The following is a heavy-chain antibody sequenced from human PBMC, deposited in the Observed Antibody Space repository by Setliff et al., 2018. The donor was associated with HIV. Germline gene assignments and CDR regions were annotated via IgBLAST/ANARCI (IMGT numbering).Heavy chain of an antibody. CDR1: GYIFTGYY. CDR2: INPNNGDT. D-gene: IGHD2-2*01. CDR3: ARQARYCTSNNCYRYFDS. V-gene: IGHV1-2*06. J-gene: IGHJ4*02. Sequence: ASVKVSCKASGYIFTGYYIHWVRQAPGQGLEWMGRINPNNGDTNSAQKFQGRVTMTRDTSISTAYMELSRLRSDDTAVYYCARQARYCTSNNCYRYFDSWGQGTLVTVSS.